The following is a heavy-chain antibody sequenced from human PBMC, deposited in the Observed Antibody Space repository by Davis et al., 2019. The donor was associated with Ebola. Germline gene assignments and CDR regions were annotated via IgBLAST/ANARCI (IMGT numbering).Heavy chain of an antibody. J-gene: IGHJ5*02. V-gene: IGHV4-34*01. CDR1: GGSFSGYY. CDR2: INHSGST. CDR3: ARGQLRFLEWLSDNWFDP. Sequence: MPSETLSLTCAVYGGSFSGYYWSWIRQPPGKGLEWIGEINHSGSTNYNPSLKSRVTISVDRSKNQFSLKLSSVTAADMAVYYCARGQLRFLEWLSDNWFDPWGQGTLVTVSS. D-gene: IGHD3-3*01.